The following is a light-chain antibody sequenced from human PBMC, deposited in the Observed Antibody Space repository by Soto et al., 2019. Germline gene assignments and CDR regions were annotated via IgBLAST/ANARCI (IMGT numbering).Light chain of an antibody. CDR3: LLSFSVADVV. V-gene: IGLV7-46*01. CDR2: DTT. J-gene: IGLJ2*01. Sequence: QAVVTQEPSLTVSPGGTVTLTCGSSTGAVTSGHYPYWFQQRPGQAPRTLIYDTTNKHSWTPARFSGSLLGGKAALTLSVAQPEDEADYYCLLSFSVADVVFGGGTKVTVL. CDR1: TGAVTSGHY.